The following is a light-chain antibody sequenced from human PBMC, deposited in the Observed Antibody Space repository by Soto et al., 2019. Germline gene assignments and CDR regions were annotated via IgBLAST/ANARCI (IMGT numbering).Light chain of an antibody. V-gene: IGLV6-57*03. Sequence: NFMLTQPHSVSESSGKTVTISCTRSGGSIATNYVQWFQQRPGSAPTTVIYEDNQRPSGVPDRFSGSIDSSSNSASLTISGLKTEDEADYYCQSFDNSNQVFGGGTKLTVL. CDR3: QSFDNSNQV. J-gene: IGLJ3*02. CDR1: GGSIATNY. CDR2: EDN.